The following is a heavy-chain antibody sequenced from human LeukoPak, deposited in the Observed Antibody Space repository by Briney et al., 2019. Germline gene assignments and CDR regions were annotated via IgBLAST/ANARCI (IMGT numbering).Heavy chain of an antibody. CDR2: IYWDDDK. CDR3: AQTGGKDLGSSGWLNY. D-gene: IGHD6-19*01. Sequence: SGPTLVNPTQTLTLTCTFSGFSLSTSGVGVGWIRQPPGKALEWLALIYWDDDKRYSPPLKSRLTITKDTSKNQVVLTMTNMDPVDTATYYCAQTGGKDLGSSGWLNYWGQGTLVTVSS. V-gene: IGHV2-5*02. CDR1: GFSLSTSGVG. J-gene: IGHJ4*02.